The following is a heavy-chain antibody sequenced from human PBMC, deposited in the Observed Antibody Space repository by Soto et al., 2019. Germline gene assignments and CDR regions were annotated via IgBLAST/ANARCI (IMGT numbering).Heavy chain of an antibody. CDR3: ANDGSGTIWVN. CDR1: GFTFSRYA. V-gene: IGHV3-23*01. D-gene: IGHD3-10*01. J-gene: IGHJ4*02. CDR2: ISGSGGGT. Sequence: GGSLRLSCAASGFTFSRYAMSWVRQAPGKGLEWVSSISGSGGGTYDADSVKGRFTLSRDTAKNTLYLQMNSLRAEDTAVYYCANDGSGTIWVNWGQGTLVTVSS.